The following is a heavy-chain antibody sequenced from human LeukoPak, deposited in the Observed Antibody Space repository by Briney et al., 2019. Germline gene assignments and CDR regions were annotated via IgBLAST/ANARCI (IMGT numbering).Heavy chain of an antibody. CDR2: ISGSGGST. CDR1: GFTFSSYG. Sequence: GGTLRLSCAASGFTFSSYGMSWVRQAPGKGLEWVSAISGSGGSTYYADSVKGRFTISRDNAKNTVFLQMSSLRAEDTALYYCARKSASGNYPLDYWGQGTLVTVSS. CDR3: ARKSASGNYPLDY. J-gene: IGHJ4*02. V-gene: IGHV3-23*01. D-gene: IGHD3-10*01.